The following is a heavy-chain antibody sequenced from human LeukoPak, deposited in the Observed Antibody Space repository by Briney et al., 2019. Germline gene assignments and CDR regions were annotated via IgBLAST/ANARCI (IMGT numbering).Heavy chain of an antibody. J-gene: IGHJ4*02. CDR1: GYTFSSKD. Sequence: GGSLRLFCAASGYTFSSKDITGVRKAPGKGLEQVSALSRRAAHIYYADSVKGRFTISRDNSKNTLYLQLTSLRAEDTAVYYCATATPYSGTGSHYFDYWGQGALVTVSS. CDR2: LSRRAAHI. D-gene: IGHD6-25*01. CDR3: ATATPYSGTGSHYFDY. V-gene: IGHV3-23*01.